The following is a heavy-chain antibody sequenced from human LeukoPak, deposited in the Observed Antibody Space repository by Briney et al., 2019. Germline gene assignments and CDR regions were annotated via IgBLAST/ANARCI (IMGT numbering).Heavy chain of an antibody. D-gene: IGHD6-19*01. V-gene: IGHV3-23*01. CDR1: GFTFSSYA. CDR2: ISGSGGST. Sequence: GGSLRLSCAASGFTFSSYAMSWVRRAPGKGLEWVSAISGSGGSTYYADSVKGRFTISRDNSKNTLYLQMNSLRAEDTAVYYCAKARYSSGWYYFDYWGQGTLVTVSS. J-gene: IGHJ4*02. CDR3: AKARYSSGWYYFDY.